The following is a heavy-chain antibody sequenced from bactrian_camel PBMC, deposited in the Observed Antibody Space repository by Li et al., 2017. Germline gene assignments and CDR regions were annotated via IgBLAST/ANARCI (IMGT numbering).Heavy chain of an antibody. V-gene: IGHV3S40*01. CDR2: IYGGDGST. J-gene: IGHJ4*01. Sequence: VQLVESGGGLVQPGGSLGLSCAASGFTFSTYFMRWVRQAPGKGLEWVSTIYGGDGSTYYADSVKGRFTVSRDNDKNTVYLQMNSLKPDDTAMYYCAAWCTGTAGYTLLDAQKYNDWGQGSQVTVS. CDR3: AAWCTGTAGYTLLDAQKYND. CDR1: GFTFSTYF. D-gene: IGHD3*01.